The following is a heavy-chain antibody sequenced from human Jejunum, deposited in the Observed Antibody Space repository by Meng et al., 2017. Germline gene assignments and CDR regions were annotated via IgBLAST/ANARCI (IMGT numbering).Heavy chain of an antibody. CDR3: ARGFCSNGVCNYDYGMDV. J-gene: IGHJ6*02. CDR1: GFTSSNYW. D-gene: IGHD2-8*01. V-gene: IGHV3-74*01. CDR2: INNAGIYT. Sequence: GSLRLSCAASGFTSSNYWMYWVRQAPGKGLEWVSRINNAGIYTTYADSVKGRFTISRDNAKNTLYLQMNSVRAEDTAVYYCARGFCSNGVCNYDYGMDVWGQGTTVTVSS.